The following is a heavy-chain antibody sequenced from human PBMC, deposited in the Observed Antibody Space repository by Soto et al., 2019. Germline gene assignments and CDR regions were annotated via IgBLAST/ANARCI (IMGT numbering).Heavy chain of an antibody. CDR2: IIPMLAAP. D-gene: IGHD2-21*01. J-gene: IGHJ2*01. Sequence: QGQLVQSGAEVKKPGSSVKVSCKASGGSFRTYAINWVRQAPGQGLEWRGGIIPMLAAPTYAQKFQGRLTITADESTTTVYMELSSLTSEHTAVYYCARVGPPSPSVIWFFDLWGRGTLVTVSS. V-gene: IGHV1-69*01. CDR1: GGSFRTYA. CDR3: ARVGPPSPSVIWFFDL.